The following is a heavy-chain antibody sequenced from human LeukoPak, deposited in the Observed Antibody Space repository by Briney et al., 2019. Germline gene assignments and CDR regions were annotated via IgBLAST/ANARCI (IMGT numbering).Heavy chain of an antibody. CDR3: ASDTYYDFWSDSYYFDY. CDR1: GGTFSSCA. D-gene: IGHD3-3*01. J-gene: IGHJ4*02. CDR2: IIPILGIA. V-gene: IGHV1-69*04. Sequence: SVKVSCKASGGTFSSCAISWVRQAPGQGLEWMGRIIPILGIANYAQKFQGRVTITADKSTSTAYMELSSLRSEDTAVYYCASDTYYDFWSDSYYFDYWGQGTLVTVSS.